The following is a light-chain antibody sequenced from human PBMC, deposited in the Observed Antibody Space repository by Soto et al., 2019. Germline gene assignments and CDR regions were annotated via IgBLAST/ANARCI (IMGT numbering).Light chain of an antibody. CDR3: QQYLSYPYT. CDR1: QGISSF. CDR2: AAA. J-gene: IGKJ2*01. Sequence: AIRMTQSPSSISASTGDRVTITCRASQGISSFLAWYQQKPGKAPKLLIYAAATLQRGPPSRFSASGSGTDFTLTISRLQSEDFATYFCQQYLSYPYTFGQGTKLEI. V-gene: IGKV1-8*01.